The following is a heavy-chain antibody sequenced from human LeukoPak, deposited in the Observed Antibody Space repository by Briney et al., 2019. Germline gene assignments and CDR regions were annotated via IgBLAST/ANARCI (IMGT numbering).Heavy chain of an antibody. J-gene: IGHJ5*02. CDR3: AKNSGSYYWSRGNWFDP. V-gene: IGHV4-4*07. CDR1: GGSISSYY. D-gene: IGHD1-26*01. CDR2: IYTSGST. Sequence: SETLSLTCTVSGGSISSYYWSWIRQPAGKGLEWIGRIYTSGSTNYNPSLKSRVTMSVNTSKNQFSPKLSSVTAADTAVYYCAKNSGSYYWSRGNWFDPWGQGTLVTVSS.